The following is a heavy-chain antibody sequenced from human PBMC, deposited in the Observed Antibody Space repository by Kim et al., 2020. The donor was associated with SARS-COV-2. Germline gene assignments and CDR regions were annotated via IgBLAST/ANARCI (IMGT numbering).Heavy chain of an antibody. J-gene: IGHJ6*02. D-gene: IGHD6-19*01. CDR1: GFTFSSYG. CDR2: ISYDGSNK. CDR3: AKVVGWLGDGMDV. Sequence: GGSLRLSCAASGFTFSSYGMHWVRQAPGKGLEWVAVISYDGSNKYYADSVKGRFTISRDNSKNTLYLQMNSLRAEDTAVYYCAKVVGWLGDGMDVWGQGTTVTVSS. V-gene: IGHV3-30*18.